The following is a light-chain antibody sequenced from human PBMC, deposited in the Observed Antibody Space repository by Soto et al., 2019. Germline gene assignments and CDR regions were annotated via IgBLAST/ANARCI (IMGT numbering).Light chain of an antibody. CDR1: QSLLHSNGYNY. CDR2: LCS. V-gene: IGKV2-28*01. CDR3: MQALQTPT. Sequence: DIVMTQSPLSLPVTPGEPASISCRSSQSLLHSNGYNYLDWYLQKPGQSPQLLIYLCSNRASGVPDRFSGSGSGTDFTLKISRVEAEDVGVYYCMQALQTPTFGQGTKVEIK. J-gene: IGKJ1*01.